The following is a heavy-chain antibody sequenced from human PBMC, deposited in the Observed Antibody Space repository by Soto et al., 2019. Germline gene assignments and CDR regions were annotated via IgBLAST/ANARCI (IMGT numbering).Heavy chain of an antibody. D-gene: IGHD3-22*01. CDR2: ISSNGGST. CDR1: GFTFSSYA. V-gene: IGHV3-64D*06. CDR3: ANYDRIGYLSTSVY. J-gene: IGHJ4*01. Sequence: GSLRLSCSASGFTFSSYAMHWVRQAPGKGLEYVSAISSNGGSTYYADSVKGRFTISRDNSKNTLYLQMSSLRAEDTAVYYCANYDRIGYLSTSVYWGPGTLVTVSS.